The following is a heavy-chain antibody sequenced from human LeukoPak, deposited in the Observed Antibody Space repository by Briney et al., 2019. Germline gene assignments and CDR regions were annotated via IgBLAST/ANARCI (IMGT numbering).Heavy chain of an antibody. V-gene: IGHV4-61*02. CDR1: GGSISSGSYY. J-gene: IGHJ6*03. Sequence: MASQTLSLTCTVSGGSISSGSYYWSWIRQPAGKGLEWIGRIYTSGSTNYNPSLKSRVTISVDTSKNQFSLKLSSVTAADTAVYYCARGPYYDILTGYYYYYYYYMDVWGKGTTVTVSS. CDR2: IYTSGST. CDR3: ARGPYYDILTGYYYYYYYYMDV. D-gene: IGHD3-9*01.